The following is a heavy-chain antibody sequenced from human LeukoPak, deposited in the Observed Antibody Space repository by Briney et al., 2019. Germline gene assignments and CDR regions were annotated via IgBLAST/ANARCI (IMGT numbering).Heavy chain of an antibody. CDR3: ARGGYSYGYDDDFDY. D-gene: IGHD5-18*01. J-gene: IGHJ4*02. V-gene: IGHV4-59*01. Sequence: NASETLSLTCTVSGGSISSYYWSWLRQPPGKGVEWVGYIYNSGNTNYNPSLKSRVTISVDTAKNEFSLKLSYVTAADTAVYYCARGGYSYGYDDDFDYWGQGTLVTVSS. CDR1: GGSISSYY. CDR2: IYNSGNT.